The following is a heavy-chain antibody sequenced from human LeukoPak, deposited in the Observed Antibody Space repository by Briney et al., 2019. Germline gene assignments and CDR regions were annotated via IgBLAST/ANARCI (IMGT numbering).Heavy chain of an antibody. CDR2: SHYSGST. D-gene: IGHD3-10*01. J-gene: IGHJ2*01. Sequence: PSETLSLTCTVSGXSISSSSYYWGWIRQPPGKGLQWIGSSHYSGSTYYNPSLKSRVTISVETSKNQFSLKLSSVTAADTAVYYCARYCYGSGGYYHFYFDLWGRGTLVTVSS. V-gene: IGHV4-39*01. CDR1: GXSISSSSYY. CDR3: ARYCYGSGGYYHFYFDL.